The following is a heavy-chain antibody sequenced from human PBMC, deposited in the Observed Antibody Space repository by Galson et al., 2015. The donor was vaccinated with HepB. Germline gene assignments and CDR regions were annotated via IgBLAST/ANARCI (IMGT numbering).Heavy chain of an antibody. CDR2: ISSSSSYI. Sequence: SLRLSCAASGFTSSSYSMNWVRQAPGKGLEWVSSISSSSSYIYYADSVKGRFTISRDNAKNSLYLQMNSLRAEDTAVYYCALCGGDCSIFDYWGQGTLVTVSS. V-gene: IGHV3-21*01. D-gene: IGHD2-21*02. J-gene: IGHJ4*02. CDR3: ALCGGDCSIFDY. CDR1: GFTSSSYS.